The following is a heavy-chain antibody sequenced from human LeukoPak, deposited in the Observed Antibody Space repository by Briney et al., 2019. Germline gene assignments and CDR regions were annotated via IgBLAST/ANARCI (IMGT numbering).Heavy chain of an antibody. D-gene: IGHD6-13*01. CDR3: ARGSYSLGGFDD. Sequence: PGGSLRLSCAASGFTFSSYWMHWVRQAPGKGLVWVSRISSDGSDTNYADSVKGRFTISRDNAKNTLYLPMNSLRAEDTAVYYCARGSYSLGGFDDWGQGTLVTVSS. J-gene: IGHJ4*02. V-gene: IGHV3-74*01. CDR1: GFTFSSYW. CDR2: ISSDGSDT.